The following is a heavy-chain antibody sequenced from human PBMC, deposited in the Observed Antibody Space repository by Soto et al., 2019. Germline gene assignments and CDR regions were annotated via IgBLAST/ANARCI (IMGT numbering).Heavy chain of an antibody. CDR3: ARGPLRIYYYYMDV. Sequence: EVQLVESGGGLVQPGRALRVSCAASGFTFDDYAMHWVRRAPGKGLECVLGISWNGNSIGYADSVSGRFTISRDNAKNTLYLQMNRLRVEDTALYFCARGPLRIYYYYMDVWGKGTTVTVSS. CDR2: ISWNGNSI. J-gene: IGHJ6*03. CDR1: GFTFDDYA. V-gene: IGHV3-9*01. D-gene: IGHD2-15*01.